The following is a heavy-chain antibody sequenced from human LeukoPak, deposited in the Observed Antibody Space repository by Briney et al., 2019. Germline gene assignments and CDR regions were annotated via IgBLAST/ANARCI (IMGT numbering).Heavy chain of an antibody. CDR2: IRYDGSNQ. V-gene: IGHV3-33*01. J-gene: IGHJ4*02. D-gene: IGHD3-10*01. Sequence: GRSLRLSCAASGFTFSSYEVHWVRQAPGKGLEWVAVIRYDGSNQFYADSVKGRFIISRDNSKNTLYLQMNSLKAEDTAVYYCASPYGSGSYYPGDYWGQGTLVTVSS. CDR3: ASPYGSGSYYPGDY. CDR1: GFTFSSYE.